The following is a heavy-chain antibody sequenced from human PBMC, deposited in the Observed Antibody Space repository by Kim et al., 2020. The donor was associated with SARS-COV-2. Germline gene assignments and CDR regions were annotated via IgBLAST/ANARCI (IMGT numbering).Heavy chain of an antibody. V-gene: IGHV4-39*01. CDR3: ASAPLDAFDI. CDR2: ST. Sequence: STYTTPSPKSRVTISVDTSKNPFSLKLSSVTAADTAVYYCASAPLDAFDIWGQGTMVTVSS. J-gene: IGHJ3*02.